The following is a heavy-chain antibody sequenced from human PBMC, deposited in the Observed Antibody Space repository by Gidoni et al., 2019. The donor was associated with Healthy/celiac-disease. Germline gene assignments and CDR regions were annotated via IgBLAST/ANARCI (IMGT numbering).Heavy chain of an antibody. V-gene: IGHV3-66*01. Sequence: AASGFTVSSNYMSWVRQAPGKGLEWVSVIYSGGSTYYADSVKGRFTISRDNSKNTLYLKMNSLRAEDTAVYYCARDNVYCSSTSCGYYYGMDVWGQGTTVTVSS. D-gene: IGHD2-2*01. CDR1: GFTVSSNY. CDR3: ARDNVYCSSTSCGYYYGMDV. CDR2: IYSGGST. J-gene: IGHJ6*02.